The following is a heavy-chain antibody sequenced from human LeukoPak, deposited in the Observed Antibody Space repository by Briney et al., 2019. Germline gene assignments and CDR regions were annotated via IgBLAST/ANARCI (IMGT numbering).Heavy chain of an antibody. Sequence: GGSLRLSCADSGFTFNDYGMSWVRQAPGKGLEWVSGINWDGSATGYADSVKGRFTISRDNARKSLYLQIHSLRPEDTAIYYCARDLSSSWYSLAYWGHGTLVIVSS. D-gene: IGHD6-13*01. CDR3: ARDLSSSWYSLAY. J-gene: IGHJ4*01. V-gene: IGHV3-20*04. CDR1: GFTFNDYG. CDR2: INWDGSAT.